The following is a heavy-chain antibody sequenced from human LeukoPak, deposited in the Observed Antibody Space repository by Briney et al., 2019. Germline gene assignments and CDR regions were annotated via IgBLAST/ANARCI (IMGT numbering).Heavy chain of an antibody. J-gene: IGHJ4*02. Sequence: SETLSLTCTVSGYSISSSYYWSWIRQPPGKGLEWIGYIYYSGSTNYNPSLKSRVTISVDTSKNQFSLKLSSVTAADTAVYYCAREVLELQAFDSWGQGTLVTVSS. CDR1: GYSISSSYY. CDR2: IYYSGST. D-gene: IGHD1-7*01. CDR3: AREVLELQAFDS. V-gene: IGHV4-61*01.